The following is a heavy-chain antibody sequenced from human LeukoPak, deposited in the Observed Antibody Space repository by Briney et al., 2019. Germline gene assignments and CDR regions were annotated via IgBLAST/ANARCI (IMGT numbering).Heavy chain of an antibody. Sequence: ETLSLTCAVYGGSFSGYYWSWIRQPPGKGLVWVSLINGDGSTISYADSVKGRFTISRDNAKNRLYLQMNSLGAEDTAVYYCASTIGSAGTQYWGQGTLVTVSS. CDR3: ASTIGSAGTQY. CDR2: INGDGSTI. V-gene: IGHV3-74*01. J-gene: IGHJ4*02. CDR1: GGSFSGYY. D-gene: IGHD6-13*01.